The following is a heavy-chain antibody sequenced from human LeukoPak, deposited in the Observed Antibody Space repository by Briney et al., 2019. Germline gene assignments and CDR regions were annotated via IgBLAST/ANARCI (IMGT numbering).Heavy chain of an antibody. D-gene: IGHD3-3*01. CDR2: ISAYNGNT. CDR1: GYTFTSYG. CDR3: ARDTGVFGVVILLTDAFDI. V-gene: IGHV1-18*01. Sequence: ASVKVSCKASGYTFTSYGISWVRQAPGQGLEWMGWISAYNGNTNYAQKLQGRVTMTTDTSTSTAYMELRSLRSDDTAVYYCARDTGVFGVVILLTDAFDIWGQGTMVTVSS. J-gene: IGHJ3*02.